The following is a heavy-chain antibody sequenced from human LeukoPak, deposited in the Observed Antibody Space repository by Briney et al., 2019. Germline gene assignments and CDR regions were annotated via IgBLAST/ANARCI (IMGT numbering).Heavy chain of an antibody. CDR1: GFTFSSHW. Sequence: PGGSLRLSCVDSGFTFSSHWMSWVRQAPGKGPEWVANINQGEGEKYYVDSVKGRFTISRDNAKKSLFLQMNSLRAEDTAVYYCARGRFIAGTTAYYFDYWGQGTLVTVSS. CDR3: ARGRFIAGTTAYYFDY. V-gene: IGHV3-7*03. D-gene: IGHD1-26*01. CDR2: INQGEGEK. J-gene: IGHJ4*02.